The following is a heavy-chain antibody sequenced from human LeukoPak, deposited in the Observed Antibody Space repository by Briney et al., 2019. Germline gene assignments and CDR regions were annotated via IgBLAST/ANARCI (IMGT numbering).Heavy chain of an antibody. CDR3: ARHYSSDPFDY. J-gene: IGHJ4*02. D-gene: IGHD6-19*01. CDR2: IDYSGST. CDR1: GASISNYY. V-gene: IGHV4-59*01. Sequence: SETLSLTCAVSGASISNYYWSWIRQPLGKGLEWIGYIDYSGSTNYSPSLKSRVTISLDTSTNQFSLKLSSVTAADTAVYYCARHYSSDPFDYWGQGTLVTVSS.